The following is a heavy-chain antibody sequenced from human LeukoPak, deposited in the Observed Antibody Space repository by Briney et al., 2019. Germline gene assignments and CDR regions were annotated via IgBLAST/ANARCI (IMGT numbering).Heavy chain of an antibody. CDR3: TTDRRFGESYFDY. CDR1: GFTFSNSC. D-gene: IGHD3-10*01. J-gene: IGHJ4*02. V-gene: IGHV3-15*01. CDR2: IKSKTDGGTT. Sequence: GGSLRLSCAASGFTFSNSCMTWVRQAPGKGLEWVGRIKSKTDGGTTDYAAPVKGRFTISRDDSKTTLYLQMISLKTEDTAVYYCTTDRRFGESYFDYWGQGTLVTVSS.